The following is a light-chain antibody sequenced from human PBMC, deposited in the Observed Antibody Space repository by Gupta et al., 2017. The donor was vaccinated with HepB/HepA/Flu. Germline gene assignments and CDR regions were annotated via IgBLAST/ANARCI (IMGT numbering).Light chain of an antibody. Sequence: DIQMTQSPSSMSASVGDRVTITCQASQDINKFLSWYQQKPGKAPKLLIFGASNLQTGVPSRFRGSGSGTDYTFTISSLQPEDIATYYCQQYDDLPLTFGGGTKVDIK. CDR2: GAS. V-gene: IGKV1-33*01. CDR3: QQYDDLPLT. J-gene: IGKJ4*01. CDR1: QDINKF.